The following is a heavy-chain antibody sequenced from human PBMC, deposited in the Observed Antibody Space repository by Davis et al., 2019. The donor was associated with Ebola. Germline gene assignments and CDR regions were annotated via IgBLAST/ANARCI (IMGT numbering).Heavy chain of an antibody. CDR1: GFSLSTSGMC. D-gene: IGHD1-20*01. CDR3: AHRKGSYNWNDENWFDP. Sequence: SGPTLVKPTQTLTLTCTFSGFSLSTSGMCVSWIRQPPGKALEWLALIDWDDDKYYSTSLKTRLTISRDTSKNQVVLTMTNMDPVDTATYYCAHRKGSYNWNDENWFDPWGQGTLVTVSS. J-gene: IGHJ5*02. V-gene: IGHV2-70*12. CDR2: IDWDDDK.